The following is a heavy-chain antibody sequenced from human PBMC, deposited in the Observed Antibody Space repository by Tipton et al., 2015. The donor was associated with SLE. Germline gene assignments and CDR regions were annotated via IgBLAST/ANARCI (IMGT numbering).Heavy chain of an antibody. CDR1: NGSITSLYDY. V-gene: IGHV4-39*07. D-gene: IGHD1-14*01. CDR3: ARARRTTSSHFDY. CDR2: VYSGGNT. Sequence: TLSLTCTVSNGSITSLYDYWAWIRQPPGKGLEWIGTVYSGGNTYHIPSLKTRVTISVDTSRNQFSLRLTSMTPADTALYYCARARRTTSSHFDYWGQGTLVTVSS. J-gene: IGHJ4*02.